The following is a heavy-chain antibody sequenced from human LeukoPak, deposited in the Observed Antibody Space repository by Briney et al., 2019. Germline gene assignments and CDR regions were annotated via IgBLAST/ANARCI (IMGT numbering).Heavy chain of an antibody. CDR3: ARGRGNSITLIRGARAYNWFDT. J-gene: IGHJ5*02. V-gene: IGHV4-61*02. Sequence: SETLSLTYTVSGGSISSGINYWNWIRQPAGKGLEWIGRMYTSGSANYNPSLKSRVTISVDTSKNQFSLKLSSVTAADTAVYYCARGRGNSITLIRGARAYNWFDTWGQGTLVTVSS. CDR2: MYTSGSA. CDR1: GGSISSGINY. D-gene: IGHD3-10*01.